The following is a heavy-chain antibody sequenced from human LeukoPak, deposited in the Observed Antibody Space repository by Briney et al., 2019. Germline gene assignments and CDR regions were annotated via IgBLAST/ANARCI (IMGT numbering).Heavy chain of an antibody. Sequence: GGSLRLSCAASGFTFSSYAMHWVRQTPGKGLDWVAITSFDGKTQYYADSLKGRFTIARANSKNTLYLHTDSLRGDDTAVYYCARGDYKYMDVWGKGSTVTVSS. CDR1: GFTFSSYA. CDR2: TSFDGKTQ. V-gene: IGHV3-30*01. CDR3: ARGDYKYMDV. J-gene: IGHJ6*03.